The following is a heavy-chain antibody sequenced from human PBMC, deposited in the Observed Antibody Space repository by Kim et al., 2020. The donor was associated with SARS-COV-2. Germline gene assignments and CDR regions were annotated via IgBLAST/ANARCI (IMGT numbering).Heavy chain of an antibody. V-gene: IGHV4-39*01. D-gene: IGHD6-19*01. CDR2: IYYSGST. CDR1: GGSISSSSYY. CDR3: ARRVAVAGGRWAFDI. J-gene: IGHJ3*02. Sequence: SETLSLTCTVSGGSISSSSYYWGWIRQPPGKGLEWIGSIYYSGSTYYNPSLKSRVTISVDTSKNQFSLKLSSVTAADTAVYYCARRVAVAGGRWAFDIWGQGTMVTVSS.